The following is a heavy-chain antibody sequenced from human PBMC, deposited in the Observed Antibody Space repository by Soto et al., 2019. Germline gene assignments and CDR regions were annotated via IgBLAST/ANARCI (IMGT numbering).Heavy chain of an antibody. Sequence: QVQLVESGGGVVQPGRSLRLSCAASGFTFSSYGMHWVRQAPGKGLEWVAVIWYDGSNKYYADSVKGRFTISRDNSKNPLYLQMNSLRAEDTAVYYCARANAGAILWVYFDYWGQGTLVTVSS. J-gene: IGHJ4*02. D-gene: IGHD1-26*01. CDR3: ARANAGAILWVYFDY. CDR2: IWYDGSNK. V-gene: IGHV3-33*01. CDR1: GFTFSSYG.